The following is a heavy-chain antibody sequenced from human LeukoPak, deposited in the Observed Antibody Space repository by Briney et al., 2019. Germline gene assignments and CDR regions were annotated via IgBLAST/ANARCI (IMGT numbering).Heavy chain of an antibody. D-gene: IGHD4-17*01. Sequence: SETLSLTCTVSGGSISSSSYYWGWIRQPPGKGLEWIGSIYYRGDTYYNPSLKSRVTISEDTSKNQFSLKLRYVTAADTAVYYCARYGYGDPLFGHWGQGTLVTVSS. CDR2: IYYRGDT. J-gene: IGHJ4*02. V-gene: IGHV4-39*01. CDR1: GGSISSSSYY. CDR3: ARYGYGDPLFGH.